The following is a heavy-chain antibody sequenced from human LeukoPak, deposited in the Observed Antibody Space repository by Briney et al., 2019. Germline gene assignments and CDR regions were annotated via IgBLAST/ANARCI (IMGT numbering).Heavy chain of an antibody. Sequence: GGSLRLSCAASGFTVSSNYMSWVRQAPGRGLEWVSVIYSGGSTYYADSVKGRFTISRDNSKNTLYLQMNSLRAEDTAVYYCARDGSGSARSPSYYYGMDVWGQGTTVTVSS. CDR1: GFTVSSNY. J-gene: IGHJ6*02. V-gene: IGHV3-66*01. CDR3: ARDGSGSARSPSYYYGMDV. CDR2: IYSGGST. D-gene: IGHD3-10*01.